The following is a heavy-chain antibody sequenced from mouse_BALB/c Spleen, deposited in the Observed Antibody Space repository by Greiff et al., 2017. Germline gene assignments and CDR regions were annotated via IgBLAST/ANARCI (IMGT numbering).Heavy chain of an antibody. CDR2: IYPGSGNT. J-gene: IGHJ2*01. D-gene: IGHD2-12*01. CDR3: ARYYSYEYYFDY. Sequence: QVQLQQSGAELARPGASVKLSCKASGYTFTDYYINWVKQRTGQGLEWIGEIYPGSGNTYYNEKFKGKATLTADKSSSTAYMQLSSLTSEDSAVYFCARYYSYEYYFDYWGQGTTLTVSA. V-gene: IGHV1-77*01. CDR1: GYTFTDYY.